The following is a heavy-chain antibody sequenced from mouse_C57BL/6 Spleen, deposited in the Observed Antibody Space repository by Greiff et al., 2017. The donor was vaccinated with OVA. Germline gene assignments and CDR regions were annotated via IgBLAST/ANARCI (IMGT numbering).Heavy chain of an antibody. CDR2: IYPGSGNT. D-gene: IGHD3-2*02. V-gene: IGHV1-76*01. J-gene: IGHJ3*01. CDR3: AREDSSGYGFAY. CDR1: GYTFTDYY. Sequence: VQLQQSGAELVRPGASVKLSCKASGYTFTDYYINWVKQRPGQGLEWIARIYPGSGNTSYNEKYKGKATLTAEKSSSTAYMQLSSLTSEDSAVDFCAREDSSGYGFAYWGQGTLVTVSA.